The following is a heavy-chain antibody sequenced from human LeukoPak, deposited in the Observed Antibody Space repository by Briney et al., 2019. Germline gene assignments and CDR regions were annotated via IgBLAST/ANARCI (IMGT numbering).Heavy chain of an antibody. Sequence: PGGSLRLSCAASGFTFSTYTMSWVRQAPGKGLEWVLAMSGSDDYIYYADSVKGRFTISRDNSKNTLYLQLNSLRVEDTAVYHCAKEVLDYEIPYWYFDLWGLGTLVTVSS. D-gene: IGHD4-17*01. J-gene: IGHJ2*01. CDR1: GFTFSTYT. CDR3: AKEVLDYEIPYWYFDL. CDR2: MSGSDDYI. V-gene: IGHV3-23*01.